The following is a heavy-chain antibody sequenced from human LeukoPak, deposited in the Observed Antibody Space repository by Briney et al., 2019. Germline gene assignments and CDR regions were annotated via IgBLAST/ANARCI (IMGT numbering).Heavy chain of an antibody. CDR1: GFIFSNYA. Sequence: PGGPLRLSCAASGFIFSNYAMSWVRQAPGKGLEWVSGLSGSGGNTFYVDSVKGRFTISRDNSKNTLYLQMSSLGAEDTAVYYCATEKGDSPDYWGQGTLVTVSS. J-gene: IGHJ4*02. D-gene: IGHD2-21*01. CDR3: ATEKGDSPDY. V-gene: IGHV3-23*01. CDR2: LSGSGGNT.